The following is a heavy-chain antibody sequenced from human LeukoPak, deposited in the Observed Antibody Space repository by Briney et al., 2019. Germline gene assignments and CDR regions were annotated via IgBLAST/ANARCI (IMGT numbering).Heavy chain of an antibody. D-gene: IGHD3-22*01. CDR1: GGSISSGASD. J-gene: IGHJ2*01. Sequence: SQTLSLTCTVSGGSISSGASDWGWIRQHPKRGLEWVGYINHSGSIYYNPSLGSRVTMSVDTSKNQFSLKLSSVTAADSAVYYCARAARQGFTMIVVPFFYFDLWGRGTLVTVSS. V-gene: IGHV4-31*03. CDR3: ARAARQGFTMIVVPFFYFDL. CDR2: INHSGSI.